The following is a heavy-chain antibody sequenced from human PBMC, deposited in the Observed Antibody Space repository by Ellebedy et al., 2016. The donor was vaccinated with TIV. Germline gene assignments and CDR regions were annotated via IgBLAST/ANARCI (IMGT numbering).Heavy chain of an antibody. D-gene: IGHD3-10*01. J-gene: IGHJ4*02. Sequence: GESLKISCAASGFTVSNNYMSWVRQAPGKGLEWVSVIYSGGSTYFADSVKGRFTISRHNPKNTLYLQMNSLRDEDTAVYYCARGGELLGFGELLSRNFDYWGQGTLVTVSS. CDR3: ARGGELLGFGELLSRNFDY. V-gene: IGHV3-53*01. CDR1: GFTVSNNY. CDR2: IYSGGST.